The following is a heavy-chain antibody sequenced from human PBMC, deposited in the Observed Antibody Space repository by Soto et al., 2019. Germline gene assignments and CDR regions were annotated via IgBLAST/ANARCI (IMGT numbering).Heavy chain of an antibody. CDR2: INPSGGST. V-gene: IGHV1-46*01. Sequence: ASVKVSCKASGYTFTSYYMHWVRQAPGQGLEWMGIINPSGGSTSYAQKFQGRVTMTTDTSTSTAYMELRSLRSDDTAVYYCARVKGEVPAAPQDYWGQGTLVTGLL. D-gene: IGHD2-2*01. CDR3: ARVKGEVPAAPQDY. J-gene: IGHJ4*02. CDR1: GYTFTSYY.